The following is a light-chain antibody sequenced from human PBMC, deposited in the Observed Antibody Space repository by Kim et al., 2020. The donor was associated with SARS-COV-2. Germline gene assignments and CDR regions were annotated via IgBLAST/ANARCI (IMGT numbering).Light chain of an antibody. J-gene: IGLJ3*02. CDR2: LESTET. Sequence: QPVLTQSSSASASLGSSVKFACTLSSGHNKYTIARHHQQPGKAPRYLMKLESTETITGGAVFLSASQAPAPGEGRYLTISNLQSDDEADFYCETWDTIHWVFGGGTQLTVL. CDR3: ETWDTIHWV. V-gene: IGLV4-60*03. CDR1: SGHNKYT.